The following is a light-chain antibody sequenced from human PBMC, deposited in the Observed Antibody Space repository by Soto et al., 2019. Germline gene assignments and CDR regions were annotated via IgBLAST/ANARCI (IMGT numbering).Light chain of an antibody. CDR2: WAS. CDR1: QSVLYTSNNKNY. V-gene: IGKV4-1*01. Sequence: DIVMTQSPDSLAVSLGERATINCKSSQSVLYTSNNKNYLAWYQQKPGQPPKLLISWASIRDSGVPDRFSGRGSGTDFTLTISSLQAEDVAVYYCQQYYDAPWTFGQGTKVEV. CDR3: QQYYDAPWT. J-gene: IGKJ1*01.